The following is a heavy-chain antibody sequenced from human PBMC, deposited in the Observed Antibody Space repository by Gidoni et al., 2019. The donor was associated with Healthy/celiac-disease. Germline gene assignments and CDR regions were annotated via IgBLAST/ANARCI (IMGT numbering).Heavy chain of an antibody. CDR2: IFSNDEK. Sequence: QVTLKESGPVLVKPTETLTLTCTVSGFSLSNARMGVSWIRQPPGKALEWLAHIFSNDEKSYSTSLKSRLTISKDTSKSQVVLTMTNMDPVDTATYYCARIRREIEWELFDAFDIWGQGRMVTVSS. J-gene: IGHJ3*02. CDR3: ARIRREIEWELFDAFDI. CDR1: GFSLSNARMG. D-gene: IGHD1-26*01. V-gene: IGHV2-26*01.